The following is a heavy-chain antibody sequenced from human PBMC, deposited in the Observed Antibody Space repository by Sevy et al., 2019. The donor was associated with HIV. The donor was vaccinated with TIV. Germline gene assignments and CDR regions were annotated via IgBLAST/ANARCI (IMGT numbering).Heavy chain of an antibody. CDR2: ISSNGGST. J-gene: IGHJ4*02. CDR1: GFTLSSYA. CDR3: VKATYDFWSGGSY. Sequence: GGSLRLSCAASGFTLSSYAMHWVRQAPGKGLEYVSAISSNGGSTYYADSVKGRFTISRDNSKNTLYLQMSSLRAEDTAVYYCVKATYDFWSGGSYWGQGTLVTVSS. V-gene: IGHV3-64D*06. D-gene: IGHD3-3*01.